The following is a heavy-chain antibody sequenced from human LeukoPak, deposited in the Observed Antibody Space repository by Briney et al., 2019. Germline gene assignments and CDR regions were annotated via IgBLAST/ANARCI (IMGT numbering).Heavy chain of an antibody. CDR2: IYYSGST. D-gene: IGHD4-17*01. CDR3: ARAYGDYVTNYGMDV. V-gene: IGHV4-59*01. Sequence: SETLSLTCTVSGGSISSYYWSWIRQPPGKGLEWIGYIYYSGSTNYNPSPKSRVTISVDTSKNQFSLKLSSVTAADTAVYYCARAYGDYVTNYGMDVWGQGTTVTVSS. J-gene: IGHJ6*02. CDR1: GGSISSYY.